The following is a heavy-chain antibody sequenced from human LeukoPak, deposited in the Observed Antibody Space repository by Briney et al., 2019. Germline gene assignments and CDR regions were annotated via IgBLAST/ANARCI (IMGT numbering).Heavy chain of an antibody. J-gene: IGHJ2*01. CDR1: GVSISNSRNY. Sequence: SETLSLTCTVSGVSISNSRNYWGWIRQPPGKGLEWIGIIYFSGGSIYSNPTLMSRVTISLDTFKNQFSLRLRSVTAADTAVYYCARDDGSYYANWYFDLWGRGALVTVSS. CDR3: ARDDGSYYANWYFDL. CDR2: IYFSGGSI. V-gene: IGHV4-39*07. D-gene: IGHD1-26*01.